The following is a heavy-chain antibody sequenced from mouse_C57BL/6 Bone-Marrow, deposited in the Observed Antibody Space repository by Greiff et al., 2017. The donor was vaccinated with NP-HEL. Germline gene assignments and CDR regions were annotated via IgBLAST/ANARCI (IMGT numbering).Heavy chain of an antibody. D-gene: IGHD2-5*01. J-gene: IGHJ4*01. CDR1: GYTFTSYW. V-gene: IGHV1-59*01. CDR2: IDPSDSYT. CDR3: ARLSNYDYAMDY. Sequence: VQLQQPGAELVRPGTSVKLSCKASGYTFTSYWMHWVKQRPGQGLEWIGVIDPSDSYTNYNQKFKGKATLTVDTSSSTAYMQLSSLTSEDSAVYYCARLSNYDYAMDYWGQGTSVTVSS.